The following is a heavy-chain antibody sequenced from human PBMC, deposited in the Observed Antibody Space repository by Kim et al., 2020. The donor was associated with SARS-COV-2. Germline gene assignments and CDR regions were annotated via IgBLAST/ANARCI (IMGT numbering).Heavy chain of an antibody. CDR2: ISYDGSNK. Sequence: GGSLRLSCAASGFTFSSYGMHWLRQAPGKGLEWVAVISYDGSNKYYADSVKGRFTISRDNSKNTLYLQMNSLRAEDTAVYYCAKVRAHYSSSWYGGTWADYYGMDVWGQGTTVTVSS. CDR3: AKVRAHYSSSWYGGTWADYYGMDV. D-gene: IGHD6-13*01. V-gene: IGHV3-30*18. CDR1: GFTFSSYG. J-gene: IGHJ6*02.